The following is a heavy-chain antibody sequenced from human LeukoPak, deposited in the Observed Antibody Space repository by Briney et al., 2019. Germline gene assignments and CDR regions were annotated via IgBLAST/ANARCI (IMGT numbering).Heavy chain of an antibody. J-gene: IGHJ4*02. CDR2: VYCSGST. CDR1: GGSISSYY. CDR3: ATQYYDILTGYYFFDY. V-gene: IGHV4-59*08. D-gene: IGHD3-9*01. Sequence: SETLSLTCTVSGGSISSYYWSWIRQPPGKGLEWIGYVYCSGSTNYNPSLRSRVTISVDTSKNQFSLKVSSVTAADTAVYYCATQYYDILTGYYFFDYWGQGTLVTVSS.